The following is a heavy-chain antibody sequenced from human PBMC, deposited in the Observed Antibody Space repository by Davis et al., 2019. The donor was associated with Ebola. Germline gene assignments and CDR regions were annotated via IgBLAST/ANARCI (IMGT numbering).Heavy chain of an antibody. D-gene: IGHD3-16*02. CDR1: CYTFSTYY. CDR3: ARAPLGKDYVWGSYRYGLDY. Sequence: ASVMISCNASCYTFSTYYMNWLRQAPGQGLERLGIINPSGGGTGYAQKFQGRVSMTRDTSTSTVYMELSSLTSEDRAVYYCARAPLGKDYVWGSYRYGLDYWGQGTLVTVSS. J-gene: IGHJ4*02. CDR2: INPSGGGT. V-gene: IGHV1-46*01.